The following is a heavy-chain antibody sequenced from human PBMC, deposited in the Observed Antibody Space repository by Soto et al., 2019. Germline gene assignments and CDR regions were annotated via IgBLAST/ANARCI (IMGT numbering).Heavy chain of an antibody. CDR2: ISGTGGNT. D-gene: IGHD1-20*01. CDR3: VKAVYLLDFDY. V-gene: IGHV3-23*01. CDR1: GFTFSSYA. Sequence: GSLRLSCAASGFTFSSYAMTWVRQAPGKGLEWVSTISGTGGNTYYADSVKGRFTISRDNSKDTVYLQMNSLRAEDTAVYYCVKAVYLLDFDYWGQGTLVTVSS. J-gene: IGHJ4*02.